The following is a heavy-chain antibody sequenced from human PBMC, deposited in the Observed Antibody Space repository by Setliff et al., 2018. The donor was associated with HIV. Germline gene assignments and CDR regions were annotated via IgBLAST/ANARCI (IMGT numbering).Heavy chain of an antibody. CDR2: GSYSGSS. CDR3: ASCHVGYAYDFNY. J-gene: IGHJ4*02. CDR1: GGSISSYY. Sequence: SETLSLTCTVSGGSISSYYWSWIRQPPGKGLEWIGSGSYSGSSYYNPSLKSRVTIAVDTSKNQFSLKLISMTAADTAVYYCASCHVGYAYDFNYWGQGALVTSPQ. V-gene: IGHV4-59*05. D-gene: IGHD3-16*01.